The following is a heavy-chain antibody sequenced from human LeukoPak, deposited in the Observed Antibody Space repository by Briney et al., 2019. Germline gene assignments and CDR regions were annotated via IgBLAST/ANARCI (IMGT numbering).Heavy chain of an antibody. J-gene: IGHJ4*02. V-gene: IGHV3-66*01. Sequence: PGGSLRLSCAASGFTFDDYGMSWVRQAPGKGLEWVSVIYSGGSTYYADSVKGRFTISRDNSKNTLYLQINSLRAEDTAVYYCARDLCSGGTCYPDYWGQGTLVTVSS. CDR3: ARDLCSGGTCYPDY. CDR1: GFTFDDYG. CDR2: IYSGGST. D-gene: IGHD2-15*01.